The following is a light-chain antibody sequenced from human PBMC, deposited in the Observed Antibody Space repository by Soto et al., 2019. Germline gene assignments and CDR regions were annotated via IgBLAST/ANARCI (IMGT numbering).Light chain of an antibody. V-gene: IGKV1-27*01. CDR2: AVS. Sequence: DIQMTQSPSSLSASVADRVTITCRASQAIYNYLAWYQQKPGKVPTLLISAVSTLQSGVPSRFSGSGSGTDFTLTISSLQPEDVATYYCQKFSAVPTFGGGTKVEI. CDR1: QAIYNY. CDR3: QKFSAVPT. J-gene: IGKJ4*01.